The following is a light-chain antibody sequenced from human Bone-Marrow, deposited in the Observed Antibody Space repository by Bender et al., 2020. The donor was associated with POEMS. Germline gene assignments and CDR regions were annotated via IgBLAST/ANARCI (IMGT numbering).Light chain of an antibody. CDR1: NSNVGGNN. V-gene: IGLV1-47*01. CDR3: AAWDDNFSAVV. J-gene: IGLJ2*01. Sequence: QSVLTQPPSASGTPGQRVTISCSGRNSNVGGNNVYWFQQFPGTAPKLLIFRNNQRPSGVPDRFSGSKSDTSASLAISGLRSDDEADYYCAAWDDNFSAVVFGGGTKLTVL. CDR2: RNN.